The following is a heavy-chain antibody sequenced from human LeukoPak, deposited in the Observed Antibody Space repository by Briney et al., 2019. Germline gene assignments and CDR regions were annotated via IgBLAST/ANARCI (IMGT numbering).Heavy chain of an antibody. CDR3: ARVGVEMATITYFDY. D-gene: IGHD5-12*01. Sequence: SETLSLTCTVSGGSISSYYWSWIRQPPGKGLEWIGYIYYSGSTNYNPSLKSRVTISVDTSKNQFSLKLSSVTAADTAVYHCARVGVEMATITYFDYWGQGTLVTVSS. V-gene: IGHV4-59*01. CDR2: IYYSGST. CDR1: GGSISSYY. J-gene: IGHJ4*02.